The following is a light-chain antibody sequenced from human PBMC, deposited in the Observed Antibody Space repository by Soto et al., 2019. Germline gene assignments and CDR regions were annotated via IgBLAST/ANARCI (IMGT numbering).Light chain of an antibody. CDR2: DAS. CDR1: QYINTR. J-gene: IGKJ1*01. Sequence: IVLTQSPATLSSFPGDRVTLSCRASQYINTRLAWYQHRPGQAPRLLIYDASNRATGIPARFSGSGSGTDFTLTISSLEPEDFAIYYCQQRSNWPWTFGQGTKVDIK. V-gene: IGKV3-11*01. CDR3: QQRSNWPWT.